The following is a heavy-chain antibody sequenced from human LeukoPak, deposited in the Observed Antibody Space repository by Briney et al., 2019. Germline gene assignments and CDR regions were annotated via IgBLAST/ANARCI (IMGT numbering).Heavy chain of an antibody. D-gene: IGHD6-19*01. V-gene: IGHV2-5*02. CDR2: INWDDDK. CDR1: GFSLSTSGVG. CDR3: AHSQIAVAGTFDY. J-gene: IGHJ4*02. Sequence: SGPTLLKPPQTLTLTFTFSGFSLSTSGVGVGWIRQPPGKALDSLALINWDDDKRYSPSLMSRLTITNDTSKNQVVLTITNMDPVDTATYFCAHSQIAVAGTFDYGGQGTLATVSS.